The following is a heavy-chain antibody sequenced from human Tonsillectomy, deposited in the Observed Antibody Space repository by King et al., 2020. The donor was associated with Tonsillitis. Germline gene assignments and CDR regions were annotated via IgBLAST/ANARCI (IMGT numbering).Heavy chain of an antibody. J-gene: IGHJ3*01. CDR3: AKDMHGSGTLDAFDF. CDR2: VSWFCGYK. Sequence: VQLVESGVGLVQPGSCLRLSFAASGFTFDDYAMAWVRQVPVKGMHWVAGVSWFCGYKGVADAVKGRFSIARDNAKNSLYLQMNSLRAEDTALYYCAKDMHGSGTLDAFDFWGQGTMVTVSS. CDR1: GFTFDDYA. V-gene: IGHV3-9*01. D-gene: IGHD3-10*01.